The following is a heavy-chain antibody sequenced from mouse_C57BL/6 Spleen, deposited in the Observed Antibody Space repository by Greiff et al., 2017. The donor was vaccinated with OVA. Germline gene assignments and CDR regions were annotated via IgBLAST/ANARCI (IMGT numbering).Heavy chain of an antibody. CDR3: ASHSSGTYFDY. D-gene: IGHD3-2*02. J-gene: IGHJ2*01. V-gene: IGHV1-50*01. CDR1: GYTFTSYW. Sequence: QVQLKQPGAELVKPGASVKLSCKASGYTFTSYWMQWVKQRPGQGLEWIGEIDPSDSYTNYNQKFKGKATLTVDTSSSTAYMQLSSLTSEDSAVYYCASHSSGTYFDYWGQGTTLTVSS. CDR2: IDPSDSYT.